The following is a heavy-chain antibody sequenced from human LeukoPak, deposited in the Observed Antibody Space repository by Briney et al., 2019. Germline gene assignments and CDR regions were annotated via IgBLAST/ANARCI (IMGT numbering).Heavy chain of an antibody. D-gene: IGHD3-10*01. V-gene: IGHV4-61*05. Sequence: SETLSLTCTVSGGSISSSSYYWGWIRQPPGKGLEWIGYIYYSGSTNSNPSLKSRVTISVDTSKNQFSLKLSSVTAADTAVYYCARSAVRGVDYWGQGTLVTVSS. CDR3: ARSAVRGVDY. J-gene: IGHJ4*02. CDR2: IYYSGST. CDR1: GGSISSSSYY.